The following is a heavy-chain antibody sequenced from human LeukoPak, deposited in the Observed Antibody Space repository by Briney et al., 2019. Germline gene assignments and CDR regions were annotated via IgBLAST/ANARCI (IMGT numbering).Heavy chain of an antibody. V-gene: IGHV4-39*01. CDR1: GGSISSSSFY. J-gene: IGHJ5*02. D-gene: IGHD3-10*01. CDR3: ARYYYGSGSYIWFDP. Sequence: SETLSLTCTVSGGSISSSSFYWGWIRQPPGKGLEWIGSLYYSGNTYYNPSLKSPVTISVDTSKSQFSLKLSSVTATDTAVYYCARYYYGSGSYIWFDPWGQGTLVTVSS. CDR2: LYYSGNT.